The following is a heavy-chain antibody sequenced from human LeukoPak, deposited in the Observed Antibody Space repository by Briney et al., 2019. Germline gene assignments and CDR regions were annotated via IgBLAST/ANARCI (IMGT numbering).Heavy chain of an antibody. CDR1: GYTXTDNF. CDR2: IHPNTGGT. J-gene: IGHJ4*02. Sequence: ASVKVSCKASGYTXTDNFFHWVRQAPGQGLEWVGWIHPNTGGTHYAQNFQGRVTLTRDTSISTAYMELSGLTSDDTAVYYCARDHNWGPDYWGQGTLVPVSS. CDR3: ARDHNWGPDY. V-gene: IGHV1-2*02. D-gene: IGHD7-27*01.